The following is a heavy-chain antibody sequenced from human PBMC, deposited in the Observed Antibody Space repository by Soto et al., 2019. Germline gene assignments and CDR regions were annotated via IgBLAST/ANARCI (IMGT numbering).Heavy chain of an antibody. CDR3: AKDPSGNYPNYYYYSMDV. D-gene: IGHD1-26*01. Sequence: EVQLLESGGGLVQPGGSLRLSCSASGFTFSSYAMTWVRQAPGKGLEWVSAISGSGATTYYADSLKGRFTISRDNSKNTLFLQMNSLRAEDTAVYYCAKDPSGNYPNYYYYSMDVWGQGTTVTVS. J-gene: IGHJ6*02. CDR1: GFTFSSYA. CDR2: ISGSGATT. V-gene: IGHV3-23*01.